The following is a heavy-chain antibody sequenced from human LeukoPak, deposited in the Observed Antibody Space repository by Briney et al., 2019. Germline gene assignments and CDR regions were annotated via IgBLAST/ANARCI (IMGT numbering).Heavy chain of an antibody. V-gene: IGHV3-30*04. J-gene: IGHJ4*02. D-gene: IGHD3-10*01. CDR2: ISYDGSNK. CDR1: GFTFSSYA. CDR3: ARDPDGPGTFDY. Sequence: GGSLRLSCAASGFTFSSYAMHWVRQAPGKGLEWVAVISYDGSNKYYADSVKGRFTISRDNSKNTLYLQMNSLRAEDTAVYYCARDPDGPGTFDYWGQGTLVTVSS.